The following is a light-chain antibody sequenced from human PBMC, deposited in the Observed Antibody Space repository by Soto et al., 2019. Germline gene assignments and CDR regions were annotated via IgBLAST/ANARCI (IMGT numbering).Light chain of an antibody. CDR2: EVS. Sequence: QSVLTQPPSASGSPGQSVTISCSGTSSDLGDYDYVSWYQQHPGKAPRLMIYEVSERPSGVPDRFSGSKSDNTASLTVTGLQAEDEADYYCSSYAGSNNLIFGGGTKLTVL. J-gene: IGLJ2*01. V-gene: IGLV2-8*01. CDR3: SSYAGSNNLI. CDR1: SSDLGDYDY.